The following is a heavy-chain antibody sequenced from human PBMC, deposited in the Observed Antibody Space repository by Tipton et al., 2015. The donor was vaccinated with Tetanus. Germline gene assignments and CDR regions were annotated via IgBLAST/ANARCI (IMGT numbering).Heavy chain of an antibody. D-gene: IGHD3-10*02. Sequence: SLRLSCAASGFTFSNYWMHWVRQAPGKGLEWVSSISSSSRYIYYADSVKGRFTISRDNAKNSLYLQMISLRAEDTAVYSCVRECYYVSGKPSFCFDYWGQGTLVTVTS. CDR3: VRECYYVSGKPSFCFDY. J-gene: IGHJ4*02. CDR1: GFTFSNYW. V-gene: IGHV3-21*01. CDR2: ISSSSRYI.